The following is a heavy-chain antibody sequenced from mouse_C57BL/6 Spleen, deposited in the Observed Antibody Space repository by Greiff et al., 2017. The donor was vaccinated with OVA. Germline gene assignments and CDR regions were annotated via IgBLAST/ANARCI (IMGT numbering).Heavy chain of an antibody. CDR1: GYTFTSYW. CDR2: IDPSDSET. J-gene: IGHJ1*03. CDR3: ARSKFYDYDVGWYFDV. V-gene: IGHV1-52*01. D-gene: IGHD2-4*01. Sequence: QVQLQQPGAELVRPGSSVKLSCKASGYTFTSYWMHWVKQRPIQGLEWIGNIDPSDSETHYNQKFKDKATLTVDKSSSTAYMQLSSLTSEDSAVYYCARSKFYDYDVGWYFDVWGTGTTVTVSS.